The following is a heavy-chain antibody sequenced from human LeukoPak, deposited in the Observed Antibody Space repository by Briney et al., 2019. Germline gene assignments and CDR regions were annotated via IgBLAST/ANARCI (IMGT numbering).Heavy chain of an antibody. CDR1: GGSFSGYS. Sequence: SETLSLTCAVYGGSFSGYSWSWIRQPPGKGLEWIGYIYHSGSTYYNPSLKSRVTISVDRSKNQFSLKLSSVTAADTAVYYCARVKYYDSSGYYPPPHAFDIWGQGTMVTVSS. D-gene: IGHD3-22*01. CDR3: ARVKYYDSSGYYPPPHAFDI. CDR2: IYHSGST. V-gene: IGHV4-30-2*01. J-gene: IGHJ3*02.